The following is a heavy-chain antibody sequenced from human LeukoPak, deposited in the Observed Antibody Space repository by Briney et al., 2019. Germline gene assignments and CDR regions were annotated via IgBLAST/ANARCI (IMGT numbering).Heavy chain of an antibody. CDR3: ARGGRRGPWWY. D-gene: IGHD2-15*01. CDR2: IIPIFGTA. Sequence: SVKVFCKSWGGTFSSYAISWVRQSPGQGLEWMGGIIPIFGTANYAQKFQGRVTITADESTSIAYMELSSLRSEDKAVYYCARGGRRGPWWYWGQGTLVTVSS. J-gene: IGHJ4*02. CDR1: GGTFSSYA. V-gene: IGHV1-69*13.